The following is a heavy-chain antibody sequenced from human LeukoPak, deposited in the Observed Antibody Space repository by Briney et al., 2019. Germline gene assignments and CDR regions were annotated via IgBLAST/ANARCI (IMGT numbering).Heavy chain of an antibody. CDR1: GGSFRGYY. Sequence: SETLSLTCAVYGGSFRGYYWSWIRQPPGKGLEWIGEINHSGSTNYNPSLKSRVTISVDTSKNQFSLKLSSVTAADTAVYYCARVLRSGYYTRFDPWGQGTLVTVSS. J-gene: IGHJ5*02. CDR2: INHSGST. V-gene: IGHV4-34*01. D-gene: IGHD3-3*01. CDR3: ARVLRSGYYTRFDP.